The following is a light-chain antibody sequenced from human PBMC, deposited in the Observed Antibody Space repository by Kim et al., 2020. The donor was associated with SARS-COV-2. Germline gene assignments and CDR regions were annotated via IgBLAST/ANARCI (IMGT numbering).Light chain of an antibody. J-gene: IGKJ2*01. V-gene: IGKV1-5*03. CDR3: QQYDNY. CDR2: KAS. CDR1: QSNSMW. Sequence: STLAAAVGDRVIITCRASQSNSMWLAWYQQKPGKAPKVLISKASSLESGVPSRFSGSGSGTEFTLSISSLQPDDFATYYCQQYDNYFGQWTKLEI.